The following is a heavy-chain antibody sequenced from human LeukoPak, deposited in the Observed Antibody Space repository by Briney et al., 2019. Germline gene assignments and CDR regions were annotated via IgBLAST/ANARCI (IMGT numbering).Heavy chain of an antibody. D-gene: IGHD2-2*02. CDR1: GYSISSGYY. J-gene: IGHJ4*02. V-gene: IGHV4-38-2*01. CDR2: IYHSGST. CDR3: ARGEGGCSSTSCYTYPFDY. Sequence: SETLSLTCAVSGYSISSGYYWGWIRQPPGKGLEWIGSIYHSGSTNYNPSLKSRVTISVDTSKNQFSLKLSSVTAADTAVYYCARGEGGCSSTSCYTYPFDYWGQGTLVTVSS.